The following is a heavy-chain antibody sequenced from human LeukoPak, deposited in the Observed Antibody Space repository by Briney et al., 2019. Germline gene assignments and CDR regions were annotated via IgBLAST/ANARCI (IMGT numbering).Heavy chain of an antibody. CDR3: TTGTLFEYSSFGFVPGGDY. D-gene: IGHD6-6*01. CDR2: IKSKTDGGTT. J-gene: IGHJ4*02. Sequence: PGGSLRLSCAASGFTFSNAWMSWVRQAPGRGLEWVGRIKSKTDGGTTDYAAPVKGRFTISRDDSKNTLYLQMNSLKTEDTAVYYCTTGTLFEYSSFGFVPGGDYWGQGTLVTVSS. CDR1: GFTFSNAW. V-gene: IGHV3-15*01.